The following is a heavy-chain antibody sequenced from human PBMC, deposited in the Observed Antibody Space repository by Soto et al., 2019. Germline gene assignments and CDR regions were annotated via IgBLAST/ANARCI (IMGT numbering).Heavy chain of an antibody. CDR1: GFTFSSYG. V-gene: IGHV3-30*18. D-gene: IGHD2-15*01. CDR2: ISYDGSNK. Sequence: PGGSLRLSCASSGFTFSSYGMHLVRQAPGKGLEWVAVISYDGSNKYYADSVKGRFTISRDNSKNTLYLQMNSLRAEDTAVYYCAKEYPLGGPYYMDVWGKGTTVTVSS. CDR3: AKEYPLGGPYYMDV. J-gene: IGHJ6*03.